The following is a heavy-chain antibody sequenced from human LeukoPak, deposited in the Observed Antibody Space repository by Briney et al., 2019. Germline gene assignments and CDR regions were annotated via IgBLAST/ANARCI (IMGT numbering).Heavy chain of an antibody. Sequence: ASVKVSCKASGYTFTGYYMHWVRQAPGQGLEWMGWINPNSGGTNYAQKFQGRVTMTRDTSISTAYMELSRPRSDDTAVYYCARVQWGYYDSSGAFDYWGQGTLVTVSS. V-gene: IGHV1-2*02. D-gene: IGHD3-22*01. CDR2: INPNSGGT. CDR1: GYTFTGYY. J-gene: IGHJ4*02. CDR3: ARVQWGYYDSSGAFDY.